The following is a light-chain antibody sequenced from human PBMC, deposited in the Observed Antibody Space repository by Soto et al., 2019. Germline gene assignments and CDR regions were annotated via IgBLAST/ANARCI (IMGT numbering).Light chain of an antibody. Sequence: QSALTQPRSVSGSPGQSVTISCTGTSSDFGGYNYVSWYQHHPGKAPKLMIYDVSERPSGVSNRFSGSKSGNTASLTISGLQAEDEADYYCSSYTVTSTLVLFGGGTKLTVL. CDR1: SSDFGGYNY. CDR2: DVS. J-gene: IGLJ2*01. CDR3: SSYTVTSTLVL. V-gene: IGLV2-11*01.